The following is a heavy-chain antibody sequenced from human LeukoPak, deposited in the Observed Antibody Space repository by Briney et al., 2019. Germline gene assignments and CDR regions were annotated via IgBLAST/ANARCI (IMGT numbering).Heavy chain of an antibody. D-gene: IGHD4-23*01. J-gene: IGHJ4*02. CDR3: ARGTTVVTPDFDY. CDR2: IYHSGST. V-gene: IGHV4-4*02. Sequence: PSETLSLTCAVSGGSISSSNWWSWVRQPPGKGLEWIGEIYHSGSTNYNPSLKSRVTISVDKSKNQFSLRLSSVTAADTAVYYCARGTTVVTPDFDYWGQGTLVTVSS. CDR1: GGSISSSNW.